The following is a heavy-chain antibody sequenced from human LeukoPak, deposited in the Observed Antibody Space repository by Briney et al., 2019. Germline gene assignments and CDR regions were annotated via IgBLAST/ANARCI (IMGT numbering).Heavy chain of an antibody. V-gene: IGHV1-24*01. CDR1: GYTLTDLD. Sequence: ASVKVSCKLSGYTLTDLDMHWVRQSPGKGLEWMGGFDPEDGQTIYAPNFQGRVTMTEDTSTDTAYMELSSLRSEDTAVYYCATLPLTRSEFDPWGQGTLVTVSS. CDR2: FDPEDGQT. J-gene: IGHJ5*02. CDR3: ATLPLTRSEFDP. D-gene: IGHD4-11*01.